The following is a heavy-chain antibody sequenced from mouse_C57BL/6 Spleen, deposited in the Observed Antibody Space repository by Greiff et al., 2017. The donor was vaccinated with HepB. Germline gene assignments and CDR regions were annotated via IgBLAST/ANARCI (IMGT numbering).Heavy chain of an antibody. V-gene: IGHV1-61*01. CDR1: GYTFTSYW. D-gene: IGHD2-2*01. J-gene: IGHJ2*01. CDR2: IYPSDSET. CDR3: ARGLWLAPYYFDY. Sequence: VQLQQPGAELVRPGSSVKLSCKASGYTFTSYWMDWVKQRPGQGLEWIGNIYPSDSETHYNQKFKDKATLTVDKSSSTAYMQLSSLTSEDSAVYYCARGLWLAPYYFDYWGQGTTLTVSS.